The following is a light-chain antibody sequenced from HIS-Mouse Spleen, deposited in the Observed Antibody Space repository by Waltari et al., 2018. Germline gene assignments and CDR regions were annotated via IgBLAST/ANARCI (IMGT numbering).Light chain of an antibody. J-gene: IGKJ2*01. V-gene: IGKV1-8*01. CDR2: AAS. Sequence: AIRMTQSPSSFSASTGDRVTITCRASQGISSYLAWYQQKPGKAPKLLIYAASTLQSGVPSRFSGSGSGTDFTLTISCLQSEDFAVYYCQQYNNWPPYTFGQGTKLEIK. CDR1: QGISSY. CDR3: QQYNNWPPYT.